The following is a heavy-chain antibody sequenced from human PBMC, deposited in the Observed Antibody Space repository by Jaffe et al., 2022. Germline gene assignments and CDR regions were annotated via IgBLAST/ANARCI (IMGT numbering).Heavy chain of an antibody. CDR3: AKDPVLDTASIWDYYYMDV. V-gene: IGHV3-30*02. CDR1: GFTFSSYG. Sequence: QVQLVESGGGVVQPGGSLRLSCAASGFTFSSYGMHWVRQAPGKGLEWVAFIRYDGSNKYYADSVKGRFTISRDNSKNTLYLQMNSLRAEDTAVYYCAKDPVLDTASIWDYYYMDVWGKGTTVTVSS. CDR2: IRYDGSNK. D-gene: IGHD5-18*01. J-gene: IGHJ6*03.